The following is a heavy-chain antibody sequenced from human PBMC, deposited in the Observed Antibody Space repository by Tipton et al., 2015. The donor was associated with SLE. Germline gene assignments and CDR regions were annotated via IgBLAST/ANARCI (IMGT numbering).Heavy chain of an antibody. Sequence: GSLRLSCAASGFSFGSHWMHWVRQVPGKGLVWVSFINTVGTTTTYADSVKGRFTISRDNAKNTVYLQMNSLRAEDTAVYYCVREGILWDVWGQGTSVTVSS. CDR2: INTVGTTT. CDR3: VREGILWDV. CDR1: GFSFGSHW. J-gene: IGHJ6*02. D-gene: IGHD3-3*02. V-gene: IGHV3-74*03.